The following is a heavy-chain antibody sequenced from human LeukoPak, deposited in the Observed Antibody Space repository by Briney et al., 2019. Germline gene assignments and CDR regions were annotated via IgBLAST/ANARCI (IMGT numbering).Heavy chain of an antibody. CDR2: ISNSGSTI. J-gene: IGHJ4*02. D-gene: IGHD6-19*01. CDR1: GFTFSSYE. CDR3: ARDVLYSSGWGDY. V-gene: IGHV3-48*03. Sequence: GGSLRLSCAASGFTFSSYEMNWVRQAPGKGLEWVSYISNSGSTIYYADSVKGRFTISRDNAKNSLYLQMNSLRAEDTAVYYCARDVLYSSGWGDYWGQGTLVTVSS.